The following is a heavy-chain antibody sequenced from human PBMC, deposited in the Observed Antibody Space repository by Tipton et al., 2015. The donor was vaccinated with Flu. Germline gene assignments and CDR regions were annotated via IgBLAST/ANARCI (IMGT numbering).Heavy chain of an antibody. D-gene: IGHD3-10*01. V-gene: IGHV4-4*07. CDR3: ARGSGSGTFVIFDF. Sequence: LRLSCTVSGGSLSSFYWTWIRQPAGKGLEWIGRIYTSGITKYNPSLKSRVTMSVDTSKNQFSLSLSSVTAADTAVYYCARGSGSGTFVIFDFWGQGTLVTVSS. CDR2: IYTSGIT. J-gene: IGHJ5*01. CDR1: GGSLSSFY.